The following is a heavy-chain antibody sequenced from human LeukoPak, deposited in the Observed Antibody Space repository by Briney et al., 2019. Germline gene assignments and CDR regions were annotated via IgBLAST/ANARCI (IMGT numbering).Heavy chain of an antibody. J-gene: IGHJ6*03. V-gene: IGHV3-7*01. D-gene: IGHD2-2*02. CDR2: IKQDGSEK. CDR3: ARDSGSYCSSTSCYILLYYYYMDV. Sequence: GGSLRLSCAASGFTFSSYWMSWVRQAPGKGLEWVANIKQDGSEKYYVGSVKGRFTISRDNAKNSLYLQMNSLRAEDTAVYYCARDSGSYCSSTSCYILLYYYYMDVWGKGTTVTVSS. CDR1: GFTFSSYW.